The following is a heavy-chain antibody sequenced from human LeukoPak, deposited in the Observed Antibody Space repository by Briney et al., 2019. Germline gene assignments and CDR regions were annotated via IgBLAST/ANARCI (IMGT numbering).Heavy chain of an antibody. Sequence: GGSLRLSCAASGFTFSSYAMSWVRQAPGKGLEWVSAISGSGGSTYYADSVKGRFTISRDNSKNTLYLQMNSLSAEDTAVYYCAKSVVPAAIDPDAFDIWGQGTMVTVSS. J-gene: IGHJ3*02. CDR2: ISGSGGST. D-gene: IGHD2-2*01. CDR1: GFTFSSYA. V-gene: IGHV3-23*01. CDR3: AKSVVPAAIDPDAFDI.